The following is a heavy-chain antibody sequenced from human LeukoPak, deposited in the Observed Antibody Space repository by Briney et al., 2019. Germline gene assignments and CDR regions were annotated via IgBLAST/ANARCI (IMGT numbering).Heavy chain of an antibody. CDR2: ILGSGAYA. V-gene: IGHV3-23*01. CDR1: GFTFSSYA. Sequence: GGSLRLSCAASGFTFSSYAMSWVRQAPGKGLEWVSAILGSGAYAYYADSVKGRFTISRDNSKNTLYLQMNSLRAEDTAVYYCARYSSGFLDSWGQGTLVTVSS. CDR3: ARYSSGFLDS. D-gene: IGHD6-19*01. J-gene: IGHJ4*02.